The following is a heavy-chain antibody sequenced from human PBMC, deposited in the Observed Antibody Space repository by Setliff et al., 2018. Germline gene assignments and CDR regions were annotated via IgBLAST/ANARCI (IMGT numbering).Heavy chain of an antibody. D-gene: IGHD6-19*01. V-gene: IGHV3-49*04. CDR2: IRSKAHGGTT. CDR1: GFTFGDYA. CDR3: TRASSIAVAGSSI. J-gene: IGHJ4*02. Sequence: PGGSLRLSCTASGFTFGDYAMSWVRQAPGKGLEWVGIIRSKAHGGTTEYAASVRGRFTISRDDSKSIAYLQMNSLKTEDTAVYYCTRASSIAVAGSSIWGQGTLVTVSS.